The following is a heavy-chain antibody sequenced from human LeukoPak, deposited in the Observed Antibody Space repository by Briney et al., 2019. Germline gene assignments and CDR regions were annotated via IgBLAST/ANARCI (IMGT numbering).Heavy chain of an antibody. J-gene: IGHJ2*01. V-gene: IGHV4-59*01. D-gene: IGHD3-22*01. CDR1: GGSISSYY. Sequence: PSETLSLTCTVSGGSISSYYWSWLRQPPGKGLEWIGYIYYSGSTNYNPSLKSRVTISVDTSKNQFSLKLSSVTAADTAVYYCARVAVRRTYYYDSSGYYLGRDWYFDLWGRGTLVTVSS. CDR3: ARVAVRRTYYYDSSGYYLGRDWYFDL. CDR2: IYYSGST.